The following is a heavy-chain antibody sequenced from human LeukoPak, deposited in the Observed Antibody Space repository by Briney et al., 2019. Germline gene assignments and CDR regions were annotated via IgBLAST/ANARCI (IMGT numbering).Heavy chain of an antibody. CDR3: ARGGAYYDSSGYYSETGFDP. J-gene: IGHJ5*02. V-gene: IGHV1-3*01. D-gene: IGHD3-22*01. Sequence: GASVKVSCKASGYTFTSYAMHWVRQAPGQGLEWMGWINAGNGNTKYSQKFQGRVIITRDTSASTAYMELSSLRSEDTAVYYCARGGAYYDSSGYYSETGFDPWGQGTLVTVSS. CDR2: INAGNGNT. CDR1: GYTFTSYA.